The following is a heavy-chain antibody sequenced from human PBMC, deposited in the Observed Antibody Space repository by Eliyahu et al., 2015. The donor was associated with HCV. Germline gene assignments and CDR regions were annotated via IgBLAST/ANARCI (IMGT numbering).Heavy chain of an antibody. J-gene: IGHJ3*02. Sequence: QLQLQESGPGLVKPSETLSLTCTVSGGSISSSXYYWGWIRQPPGKGLEWIGSIYYSGSTYYNPSLKSRVTISVDTSKNQFSLKLSSVTAADTAVYYCARKVYCSSTSCLRILDAFDIWGQGTMVTVSS. V-gene: IGHV4-39*01. D-gene: IGHD2-2*01. CDR1: GGSISSSXYY. CDR3: ARKVYCSSTSCLRILDAFDI. CDR2: IYYSGST.